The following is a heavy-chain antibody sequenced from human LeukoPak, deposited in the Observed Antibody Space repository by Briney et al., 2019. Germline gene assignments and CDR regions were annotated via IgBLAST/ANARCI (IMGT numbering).Heavy chain of an antibody. D-gene: IGHD3-10*01. V-gene: IGHV4-59*01. Sequence: PSETLSLTSTVSGGSISSYYWSWIRQPPGKGLEWIGYIYYSGSTNYNPSLKSRVTISVDTSKNQFSLKLSSVTAADTAVYYCARGKAMVRGVIDYWGQGTLVTVSS. CDR1: GGSISSYY. CDR2: IYYSGST. J-gene: IGHJ4*02. CDR3: ARGKAMVRGVIDY.